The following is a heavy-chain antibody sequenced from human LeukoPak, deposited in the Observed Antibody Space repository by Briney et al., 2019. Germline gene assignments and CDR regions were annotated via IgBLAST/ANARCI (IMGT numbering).Heavy chain of an antibody. Sequence: GGSLRLSCAASGFTFSNAWMSWVRQAPGKGLEWVGRIKSKTDGGTTDYAAPVKGRFTISRDDSKNTLYLQMNSLETEDTAVYYCTTLSLSMVRGVTVGAFDIWGQGTMVTVSS. CDR3: TTLSLSMVRGVTVGAFDI. CDR1: GFTFSNAW. V-gene: IGHV3-15*01. D-gene: IGHD3-10*01. J-gene: IGHJ3*02. CDR2: IKSKTDGGTT.